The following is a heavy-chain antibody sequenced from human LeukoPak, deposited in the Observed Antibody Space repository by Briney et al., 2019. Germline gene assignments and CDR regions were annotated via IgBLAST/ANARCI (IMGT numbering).Heavy chain of an antibody. J-gene: IGHJ6*02. CDR2: INTSGST. V-gene: IGHV4-61*02. Sequence: SETLSLTCTVSGGSISSGSYYWSWIRQPAGKGLEWIGRINTSGSTNYNPSLKSRVTISVDTSKNQFSLKLSSVTAADTAVYYCASIQSYYFGLDVWGPGTTVTVSS. CDR3: ASIQSYYFGLDV. D-gene: IGHD4-11*01. CDR1: GGSISSGSYY.